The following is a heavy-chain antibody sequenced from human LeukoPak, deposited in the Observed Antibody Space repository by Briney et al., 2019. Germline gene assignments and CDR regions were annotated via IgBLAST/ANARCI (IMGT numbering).Heavy chain of an antibody. CDR3: GRVGKVPGVIVFDS. CDR1: DDSISSYW. Sequence: PSETLSLTCTVSDDSISSYWWSWVRQPPGKGLEWIGYRFYTGSGNSNPSLKSRVTISVDRSKNQFSLKLTSVTAADTAVYYCGRVGKVPGVIVFDSWGRGTLVTVFS. J-gene: IGHJ4*02. CDR2: RFYTGSG. V-gene: IGHV4-59*01. D-gene: IGHD3-10*01.